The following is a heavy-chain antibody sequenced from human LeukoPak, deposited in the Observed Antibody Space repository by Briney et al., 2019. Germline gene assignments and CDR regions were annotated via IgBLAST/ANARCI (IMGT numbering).Heavy chain of an antibody. J-gene: IGHJ4*02. Sequence: GGSLRLSCAASGFTFSTYWMHWVRQAPGKGRVWVSRINTDGTTTTYADSVKGRFTISRDNAKNTLHLQMNSLRVEDTAVYYCVSDHTGHDDYWGQGTLVTVSS. CDR3: VSDHTGHDDY. CDR1: GFTFSTYW. D-gene: IGHD1-1*01. V-gene: IGHV3-74*01. CDR2: INTDGTTT.